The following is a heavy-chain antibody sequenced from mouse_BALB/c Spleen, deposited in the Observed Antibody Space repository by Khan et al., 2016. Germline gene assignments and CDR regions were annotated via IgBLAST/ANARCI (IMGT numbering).Heavy chain of an antibody. Sequence: EVQLLESGGGLVQPGGSLKLSCAASGFDFSRYSMSWVRQTPGKGLEWIGEINPDSSTINYTPSLKDKFIISRDKAKNTLYLQMSKVGSADTALYYWARRHYCGRFAYWGQGTLVTVSA. CDR3: ARRHYCGRFAY. CDR1: GFDFSRYS. J-gene: IGHJ3*01. V-gene: IGHV4-1*02. CDR2: INPDSSTI. D-gene: IGHD1-2*01.